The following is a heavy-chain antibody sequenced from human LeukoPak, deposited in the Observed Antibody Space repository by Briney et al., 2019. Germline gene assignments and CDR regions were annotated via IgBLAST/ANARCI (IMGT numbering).Heavy chain of an antibody. V-gene: IGHV4-39*07. D-gene: IGHD3-16*01. Sequence: PSETLSLTCTVSGGSISSSTYFWGWIRQPPGKGLEWIGTIYYSGSTYYNPSLKSRVTISVDSSKNQFSLKLSSVTAADTAVYYCASRIGDWFDPWGQGTLVTVSS. J-gene: IGHJ5*02. CDR1: GGSISSSTYF. CDR3: ASRIGDWFDP. CDR2: IYYSGST.